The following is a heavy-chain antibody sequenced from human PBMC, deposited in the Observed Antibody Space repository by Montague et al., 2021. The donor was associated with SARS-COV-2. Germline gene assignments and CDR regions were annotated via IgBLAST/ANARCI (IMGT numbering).Heavy chain of an antibody. CDR3: SRWGLNNAFDI. CDR2: IYFTRKT. V-gene: IGHV4-39*02. D-gene: IGHD1/OR15-1a*01. Sequence: RIYFTRKTYYHPSLKSRVTISIDTSKNHFSLRLSSVTAADSAVFYCSRWGLNNAFDIWGLGTMITISS. J-gene: IGHJ3*02.